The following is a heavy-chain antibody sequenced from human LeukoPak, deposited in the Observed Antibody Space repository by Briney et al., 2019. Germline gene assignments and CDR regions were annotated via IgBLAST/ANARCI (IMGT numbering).Heavy chain of an antibody. V-gene: IGHV4-39*07. D-gene: IGHD3-10*01. CDR1: GGAISSSSYY. Sequence: SETLSLTCTVSGGAISSSSYYWGWVRQPPGKGLEWIGSIFYSGSTYYNPSLKSRVTISKDASKNHFSLKLSSVTAADTAVYFCAEGERRRFSGSGSHTSDFNYWGQGTLVTVSS. CDR3: AEGERRRFSGSGSHTSDFNY. J-gene: IGHJ4*02. CDR2: IFYSGST.